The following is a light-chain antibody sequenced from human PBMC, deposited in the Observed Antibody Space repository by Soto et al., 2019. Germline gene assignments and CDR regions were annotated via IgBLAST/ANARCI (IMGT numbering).Light chain of an antibody. CDR2: AAS. CDR1: QGISSR. V-gene: IGKV1-12*01. Sequence: DVPMTQSPSSVSASVGDRVTITCRASQGISSRLAWYQQKPGKAPNLLIYAASTLPSGVPSRFSGSGAESDFPVTIGSLEPGDFATYYCQQSNSFPLTFGGGTKVEIK. J-gene: IGKJ4*01. CDR3: QQSNSFPLT.